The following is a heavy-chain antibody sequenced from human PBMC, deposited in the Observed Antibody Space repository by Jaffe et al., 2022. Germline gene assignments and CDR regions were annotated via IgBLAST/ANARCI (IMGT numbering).Heavy chain of an antibody. CDR2: IRYDGSNK. CDR1: GFTFSSYG. D-gene: IGHD3-10*01. CDR3: AKDKLGHYYGSEKGYFDY. J-gene: IGHJ4*02. Sequence: QVQLVESGGGVVQPGGSLRLSCAASGFTFSSYGMHWVRQAPGKGLEWVAFIRYDGSNKYYADSVKGRFTISRDNSKNTLYLQMNSLRAEDTAVYYCAKDKLGHYYGSEKGYFDYWGQGTLVTVSS. V-gene: IGHV3-30*02.